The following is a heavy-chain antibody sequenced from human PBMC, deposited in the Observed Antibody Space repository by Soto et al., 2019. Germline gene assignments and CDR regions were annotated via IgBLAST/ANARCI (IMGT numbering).Heavy chain of an antibody. V-gene: IGHV3-33*01. CDR2: IWYDGSNK. D-gene: IGHD6-13*01. CDR1: GFTFSSYG. CDR3: ARDSIAAAGIEIPLGY. Sequence: GGSLRLSCAASGFTFSSYGMHWVRQAPGKGLEWVAVIWYDGSNKYYADSVKGRFTISRDNSKNTLYLQMNSLRAEDTAVYYCARDSIAAAGIEIPLGYWGQGTLVTVSS. J-gene: IGHJ4*02.